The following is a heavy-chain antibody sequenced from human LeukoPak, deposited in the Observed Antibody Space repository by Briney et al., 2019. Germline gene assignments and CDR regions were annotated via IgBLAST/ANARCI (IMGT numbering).Heavy chain of an antibody. D-gene: IGHD3-3*02. CDR2: INYNGAIT. CDR3: ARDRLGPSFSVSHFDL. Sequence: GGSLRLSCATSGFTFVDYGPSWVRRAPGKGLEWLCAINYNGAITDYADSVKGRFTISRDNAKNSLYLRMDSLRAEDTALYYCARDRLGPSFSVSHFDLWGQGTLVTVSS. CDR1: GFTFVDYG. V-gene: IGHV3-20*04. J-gene: IGHJ4*02.